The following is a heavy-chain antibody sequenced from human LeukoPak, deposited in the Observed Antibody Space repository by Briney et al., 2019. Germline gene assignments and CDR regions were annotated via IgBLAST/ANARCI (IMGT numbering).Heavy chain of an antibody. Sequence: ASVKVSCKASGYTFTSYAMHWVRQAPGQRLEWMGWINAGNGNTHYAQKLQGRVTMTTDTSTSTAYMELRSLRSDDTAVYYCARGGDHYYDSSGYYRSFDYWGQGTLVTVSS. CDR2: INAGNGNT. D-gene: IGHD3-22*01. CDR3: ARGGDHYYDSSGYYRSFDY. CDR1: GYTFTSYA. J-gene: IGHJ4*02. V-gene: IGHV1-3*01.